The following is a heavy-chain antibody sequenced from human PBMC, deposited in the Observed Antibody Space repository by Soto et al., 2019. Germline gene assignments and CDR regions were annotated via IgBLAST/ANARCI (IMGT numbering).Heavy chain of an antibody. V-gene: IGHV1-18*01. CDR2: ISAYNGNT. Sequence: GASVKVSCKASGYTFTSYGISWVRQAPGQGLEWMGWISAYNGNTNYAQKLQGRVTMTTDTSTSTAYMELRSLRSDDTAVYYCARWYGVDYYDSSGYYAGPRDLDYYYGMDVWGQGTTVTVSS. J-gene: IGHJ6*02. D-gene: IGHD3-22*01. CDR1: GYTFTSYG. CDR3: ARWYGVDYYDSSGYYAGPRDLDYYYGMDV.